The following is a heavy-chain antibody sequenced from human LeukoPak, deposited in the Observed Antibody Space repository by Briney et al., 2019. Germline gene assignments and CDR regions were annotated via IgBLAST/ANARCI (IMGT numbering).Heavy chain of an antibody. V-gene: IGHV3-53*01. CDR2: IYSGGST. D-gene: IGHD6-13*01. J-gene: IGHJ4*02. Sequence: GGSLRLSCAASGFTVSSNYMSWVRQAPGKGLEWVSVIYSGGSTCHADSVKGRFTISRDNSKNTLYLQMNSLRAEDTAVYYCARSVGVAAGTVDYWGQGTLVTVSS. CDR1: GFTVSSNY. CDR3: ARSVGVAAGTVDY.